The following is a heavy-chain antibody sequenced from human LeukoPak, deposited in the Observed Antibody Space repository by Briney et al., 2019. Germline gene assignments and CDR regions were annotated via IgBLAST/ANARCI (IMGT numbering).Heavy chain of an antibody. CDR2: ISAYNGNT. Sequence: ASAKVSCKASGYTFTSYGISWVRQAPGQGLEWMGWISAYNGNTNYAQKLQGRVTMTTDTSTSTAYMELRSLRSDDTAVYYCARDPDVDGGNSELDYWGQGTLVTVSS. D-gene: IGHD4-23*01. CDR3: ARDPDVDGGNSELDY. V-gene: IGHV1-18*01. CDR1: GYTFTSYG. J-gene: IGHJ4*02.